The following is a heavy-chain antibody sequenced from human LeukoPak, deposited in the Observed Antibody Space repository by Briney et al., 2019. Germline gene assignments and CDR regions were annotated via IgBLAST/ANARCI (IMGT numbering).Heavy chain of an antibody. J-gene: IGHJ4*02. CDR3: ALGGAAAGTWVDY. D-gene: IGHD6-13*01. V-gene: IGHV4-39*07. Sequence: PSETLSLTCTVSGGSISSSSYYWGWIRQPPGKGLEWIGSIYYSGSTYYNPSLKSRVTISVDTSKNQFSLKLSSVTAADTAVYYCALGGAAAGTWVDYWGQGTLVTVSS. CDR2: IYYSGST. CDR1: GGSISSSSYY.